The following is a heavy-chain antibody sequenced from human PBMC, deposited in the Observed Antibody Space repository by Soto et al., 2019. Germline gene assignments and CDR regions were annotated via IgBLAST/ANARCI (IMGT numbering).Heavy chain of an antibody. Sequence: PGGSLRLSCAASGFTFSSYGMHWVRQAPGKGLEWVAVISYDGSNKYYADSVKGRFTISRDNSKNTLYLQMNSLRAEDTAAYYCAKPFYGGNYYYYGMDVWGQGTTVTVSS. CDR2: ISYDGSNK. J-gene: IGHJ6*02. CDR3: AKPFYGGNYYYYGMDV. V-gene: IGHV3-30*18. CDR1: GFTFSSYG. D-gene: IGHD4-17*01.